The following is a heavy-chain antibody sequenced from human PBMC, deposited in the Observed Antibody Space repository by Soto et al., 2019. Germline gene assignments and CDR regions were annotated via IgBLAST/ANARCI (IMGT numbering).Heavy chain of an antibody. D-gene: IGHD1-20*01. Sequence: ASVKVSCKASGYTFTAYFIHWVRQAPGQGLEWLGWINPNSGGTKYAEKFQGRLTMTGDTSINTAYMDLSSLKTDDTAVYYCAREITGTMLYYFDYWGQGTLVTVSS. CDR3: AREITGTMLYYFDY. J-gene: IGHJ4*02. CDR1: GYTFTAYF. CDR2: INPNSGGT. V-gene: IGHV1-2*02.